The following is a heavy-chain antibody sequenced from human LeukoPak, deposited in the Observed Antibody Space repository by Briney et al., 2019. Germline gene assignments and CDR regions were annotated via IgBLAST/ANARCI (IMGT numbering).Heavy chain of an antibody. CDR2: IYYSGST. CDR3: ARVSPYYYDISGLYPDY. V-gene: IGHV4-30-4*02. Sequence: SETLSLTCTVSGGSISSGDYYWSWIRQPPGKGLEWIGYIYYSGSTYYNPSLKSRVTISVDTSKNQVSLKLRSVTAADTAVYYCARVSPYYYDISGLYPDYWGRGTLIIVSS. CDR1: GGSISSGDYY. D-gene: IGHD3-22*01. J-gene: IGHJ4*02.